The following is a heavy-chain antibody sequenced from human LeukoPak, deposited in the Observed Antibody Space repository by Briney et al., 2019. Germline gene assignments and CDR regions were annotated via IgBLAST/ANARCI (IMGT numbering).Heavy chain of an antibody. CDR1: GFTFSSYS. CDR3: PRGGHYDYVWGPYPYFDY. CDR2: ISSSSSTI. D-gene: IGHD3-16*02. V-gene: IGHV3-48*01. J-gene: IGHJ4*02. Sequence: PGGSLRLSCAASGFTFSSYSMNWVRQAPGKGLEWVSYISSSSSTIYYADSVKGRFTISRDNAKNLLYLQMNSLRAEDTAAYSCPRGGHYDYVWGPYPYFDYWGQATLVTVSS.